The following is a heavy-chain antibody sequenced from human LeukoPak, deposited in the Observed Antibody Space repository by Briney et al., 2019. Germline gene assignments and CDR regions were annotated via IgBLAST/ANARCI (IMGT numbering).Heavy chain of an antibody. CDR3: ARGRQPGIAAAGTNYYMDV. D-gene: IGHD6-13*01. Sequence: SETLSLTCAVYGGSFSGYYWSWIRQPPGKGLEWIGKINHSGSTNYNPSLKSRVTISVDTSKNQFSLKLSSVTAADTAVYYCARGRQPGIAAAGTNYYMDVWGKGTTVTVSS. CDR1: GGSFSGYY. J-gene: IGHJ6*03. V-gene: IGHV4-34*01. CDR2: INHSGST.